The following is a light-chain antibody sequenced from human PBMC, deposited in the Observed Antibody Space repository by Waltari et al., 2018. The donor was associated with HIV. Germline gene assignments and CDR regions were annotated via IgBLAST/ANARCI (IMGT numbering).Light chain of an antibody. V-gene: IGKV3-20*01. CDR2: GAS. Sequence: EIVLTQSPGTLSLSPGERATLSCRASQSISSNFLAWYKQRPGQAPRLLIYGASGRATGTPDRFSGSGSGTDFSLTISRLEPEDFAVYYCQQYGDSLPWTFGQGTKVEI. J-gene: IGKJ1*01. CDR1: QSISSNF. CDR3: QQYGDSLPWT.